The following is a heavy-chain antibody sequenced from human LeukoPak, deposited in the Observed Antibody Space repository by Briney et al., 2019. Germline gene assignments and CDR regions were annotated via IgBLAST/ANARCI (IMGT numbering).Heavy chain of an antibody. Sequence: PGGSLRLSRAASGFTFDDYAMHWVRQAPGKGLEWVSGISWNSGSIGYADSVKGRFTISRDNSKNTLYLQMDSLRAEDTAVYYCASDLSTWFDWGQGTQVTVAS. V-gene: IGHV3-9*01. CDR3: ASDLSTWFD. CDR2: ISWNSGSI. D-gene: IGHD6-13*01. J-gene: IGHJ4*02. CDR1: GFTFDDYA.